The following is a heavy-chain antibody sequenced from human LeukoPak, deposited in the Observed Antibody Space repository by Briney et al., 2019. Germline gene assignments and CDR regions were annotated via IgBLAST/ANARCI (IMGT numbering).Heavy chain of an antibody. CDR3: AIRGYRGYYFDY. V-gene: IGHV1-24*01. D-gene: IGHD5-18*01. CDR1: GYTLTESS. CDR2: FDPEGGET. Sequence: GASGKLCCKVSGYTLTESSMHWVRQAPGLGHEWRGGFDPEGGETIYAQKFQGRVIMTEDTYTDTAYMELSSLRSEDTAVYYCAIRGYRGYYFDYWGQGTLVTVSS. J-gene: IGHJ4*02.